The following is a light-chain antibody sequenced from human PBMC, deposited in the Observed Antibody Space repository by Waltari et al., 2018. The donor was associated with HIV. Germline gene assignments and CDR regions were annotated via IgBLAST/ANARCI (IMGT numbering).Light chain of an antibody. CDR1: NIGSKR. Sequence: YVLTQSPSVSLAPGRTARITCGGDNIGSKRVHWYQQKPGQAAVLVIYDDDDRPSGIPERLSGTTAENMAILTISGVEGGDEADYYCQVWDSNSDQVVFGGVTRLTVL. V-gene: IGLV3-21*01. J-gene: IGLJ2*01. CDR2: DDD. CDR3: QVWDSNSDQVV.